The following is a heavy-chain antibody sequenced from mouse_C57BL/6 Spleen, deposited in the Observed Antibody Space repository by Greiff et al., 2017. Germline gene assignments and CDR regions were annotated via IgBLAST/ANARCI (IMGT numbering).Heavy chain of an antibody. CDR3: VRHPLTTVVAGDFYYAMDY. Sequence: EVKLEESGGGLVQPKGSLKLSCAASGFSFNTYAMNWVRQAPGKGLEWVARIRSKSNNYATYYADSVKDRFTISRDDSESMLYLQMNNLKTEDTAMYYCVRHPLTTVVAGDFYYAMDYWGQGTSVTVSS. J-gene: IGHJ4*01. D-gene: IGHD1-1*01. V-gene: IGHV10-1*01. CDR1: GFSFNTYA. CDR2: IRSKSNNYAT.